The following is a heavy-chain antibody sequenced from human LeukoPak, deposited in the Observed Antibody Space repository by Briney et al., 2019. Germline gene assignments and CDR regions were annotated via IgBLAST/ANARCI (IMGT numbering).Heavy chain of an antibody. V-gene: IGHV3-7*01. J-gene: IGHJ6*02. D-gene: IGHD6-6*01. Sequence: GGSLRLSCAASGFNFRDFWMGWGRKAPGRGLDWVANIKQDGTAEYYVDSVRGRFTISRDNAKKSLYLQMNSLRAEDTAVYYCARDRKPSSYLGLHVWGQGTTVTVSS. CDR1: GFNFRDFW. CDR3: ARDRKPSSYLGLHV. CDR2: IKQDGTAE.